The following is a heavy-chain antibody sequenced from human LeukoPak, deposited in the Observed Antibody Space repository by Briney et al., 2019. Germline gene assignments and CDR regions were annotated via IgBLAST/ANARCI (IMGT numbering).Heavy chain of an antibody. CDR1: GGSFSGYY. V-gene: IGHV4-34*01. CDR2: INHSGST. CDR3: ARRRRSSGWKNYYFDY. D-gene: IGHD6-19*01. Sequence: PSETLSLTCAVYGGSFSGYYWSWIRQPPGKGLEWIGEINHSGSTNYNPSLKSRVTISVDTSKNQVSLKLSSVTAADTAVYYCARRRRSSGWKNYYFDYWGQGTLVTVSS. J-gene: IGHJ4*02.